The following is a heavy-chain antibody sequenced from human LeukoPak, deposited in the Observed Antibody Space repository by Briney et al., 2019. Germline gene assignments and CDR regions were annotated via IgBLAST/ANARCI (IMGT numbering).Heavy chain of an antibody. D-gene: IGHD3-10*01. CDR2: ISAYTGNT. CDR3: ASTYYYGSGSYYGDY. Sequence: ASVKVSCKASGYTFTNYGVSWVRQAPGQGLEWMGWISAYTGNTNYAQKLQGRVTMTTDTSTSTAYMELRSLRSDDTAVYYCASTYYYGSGSYYGDYWGQGTLVTVSS. CDR1: GYTFTNYG. V-gene: IGHV1-18*01. J-gene: IGHJ4*02.